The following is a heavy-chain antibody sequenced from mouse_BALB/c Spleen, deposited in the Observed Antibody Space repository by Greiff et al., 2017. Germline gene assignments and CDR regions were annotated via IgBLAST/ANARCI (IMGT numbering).Heavy chain of an antibody. Sequence: EVKLVESGGGLVKPGGSLKLSCAASGFTFSSYAMSWVRQTPEKRLEWVASISSGGSTYYPDSVKGRFTISRDNARNILYLQMSSLRSEDTAMYYCARGRGDYGRDYFDYWGQGTTLTVSS. V-gene: IGHV5-6-5*01. CDR3: ARGRGDYGRDYFDY. CDR2: ISSGGST. D-gene: IGHD2-13*01. CDR1: GFTFSSYA. J-gene: IGHJ2*01.